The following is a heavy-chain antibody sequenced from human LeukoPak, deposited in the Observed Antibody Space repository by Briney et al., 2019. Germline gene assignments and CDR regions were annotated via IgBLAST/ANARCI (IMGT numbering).Heavy chain of an antibody. D-gene: IGHD1-14*01. Sequence: ASETLSLTCTVSGGSISSTNYYWGWIRQPPGKGLEWIGSVNYTGSTYHNPSLKSRVTISVDTSKNQFSLKLSSASAADTAVYYCARPGSKGFLVYHFDYWGQGILVTVSS. J-gene: IGHJ4*02. CDR1: GGSISSTNYY. CDR2: VNYTGST. V-gene: IGHV4-39*01. CDR3: ARPGSKGFLVYHFDY.